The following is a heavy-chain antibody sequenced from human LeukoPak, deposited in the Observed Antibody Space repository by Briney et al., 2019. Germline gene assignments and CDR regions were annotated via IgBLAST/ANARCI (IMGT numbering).Heavy chain of an antibody. D-gene: IGHD3-10*01. J-gene: IGHJ4*02. CDR3: ARSPYDGGFGEFNGDY. V-gene: IGHV4-31*03. CDR2: IYYSGST. CDR1: GGSIRSGGYY. Sequence: SETLSLTCTVSGGSIRSGGYYWSWIRQHPGKGLEWIGHIYYSGSTSYNPSLKSRAAISVDMSENHFSLKLTSVTAADTAIYYCARSPYDGGFGEFNGDYWGQGTLVTVSS.